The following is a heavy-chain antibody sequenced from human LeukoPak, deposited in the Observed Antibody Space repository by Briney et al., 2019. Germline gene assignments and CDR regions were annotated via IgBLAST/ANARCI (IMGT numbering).Heavy chain of an antibody. CDR3: ARIYGVLVPTAIQCCWRAP. CDR2: IYYRGST. Sequence: SQTLSLTCTVSGGSISSGSYYWGWIRQPPGKGLEWIGGIYYRGSTYYTPSLTSRVTLSIDTARSQFSLKLSSVTPPDTAVYFCARIYGVLVPTAIQCCWRAPWGQGTLVSVSS. V-gene: IGHV4-39*07. CDR1: GGSISSGSYY. D-gene: IGHD2-2*02. J-gene: IGHJ5*02.